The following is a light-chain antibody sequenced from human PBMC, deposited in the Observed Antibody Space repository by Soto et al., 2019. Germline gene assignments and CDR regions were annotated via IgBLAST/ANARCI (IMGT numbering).Light chain of an antibody. V-gene: IGLV2-8*01. CDR2: EVS. CDR3: SSLADTAGNHEHYV. J-gene: IGLJ1*01. Sequence: QSVLTQPPSASGSPGQSVTISCTGTSSDVGGYNFVSWYQQHPGKAPKLMIFEVSKRPSGVPDRFSGSKSGNTASLTVSGLRAEDEADYYFSSLADTAGNHEHYVFGTGTKLTVL. CDR1: SSDVGGYNF.